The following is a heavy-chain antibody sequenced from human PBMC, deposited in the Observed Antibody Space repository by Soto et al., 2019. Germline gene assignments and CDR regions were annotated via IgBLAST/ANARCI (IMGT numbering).Heavy chain of an antibody. CDR2: IKQDGSEK. J-gene: IGHJ4*02. CDR3: ARVTDYYESSGYFDY. D-gene: IGHD3-22*01. V-gene: IGHV3-7*01. CDR1: GFTFSGYW. Sequence: GGSLRLSCAASGFTFSGYWMSWFRQAPGKGLEWVANIKQDGSEKYYVDSVKGRFTISRDNAKNSLNLQMNSLRAEDTAVYYCARVTDYYESSGYFDYWGQGTLVTVSS.